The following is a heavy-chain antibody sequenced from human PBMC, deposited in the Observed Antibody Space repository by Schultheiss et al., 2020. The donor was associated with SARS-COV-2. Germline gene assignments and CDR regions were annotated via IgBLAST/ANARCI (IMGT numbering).Heavy chain of an antibody. V-gene: IGHV3-74*01. J-gene: IGHJ3*01. CDR2: INSDGSST. CDR3: VRGGYFRFGYAFDV. D-gene: IGHD5-18*01. Sequence: GGSLRLSCAASGFTFSSYWMHWVRQAPGKGLVWVSRINSDGSSTSYADSVKGRFTISRDNSQNTLFLQLNSLRTEDTALYYCVRGGYFRFGYAFDVWGQGTMVTVSS. CDR1: GFTFSSYW.